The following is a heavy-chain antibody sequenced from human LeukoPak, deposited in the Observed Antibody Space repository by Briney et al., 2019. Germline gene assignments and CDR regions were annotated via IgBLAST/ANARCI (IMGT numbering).Heavy chain of an antibody. CDR1: GFGFSTYG. CDR3: AKDHFFRISYFDS. CDR2: VSYDGSET. J-gene: IGHJ4*02. D-gene: IGHD2-15*01. Sequence: PGGSLRLSCAASGFGFSTYGMHWVRQAPGKGLEWVAAVSYDGSETYYADSVKGRFTISRDNSRDTLSLQMSNLRVEDTAVYFCAKDHFFRISYFDSWGRGTLVTVSS. V-gene: IGHV3-30*18.